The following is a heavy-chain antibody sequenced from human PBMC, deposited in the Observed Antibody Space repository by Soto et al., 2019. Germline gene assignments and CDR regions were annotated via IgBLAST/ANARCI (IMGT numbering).Heavy chain of an antibody. V-gene: IGHV3-23*01. CDR1: GFAFSSHP. D-gene: IGHD3-10*01. Sequence: EVQLLESGGGLAQPGGSLRLSCAASGFAFSSHPMSWVRQAPEKGLEWVAGISDGGDLTYNADSVRGRFTISRDNSRNTLYLQMNSLRAEDTAVYYCARRVIGSSRAFDIWGQGTMVTVSS. J-gene: IGHJ3*02. CDR3: ARRVIGSSRAFDI. CDR2: ISDGGDLT.